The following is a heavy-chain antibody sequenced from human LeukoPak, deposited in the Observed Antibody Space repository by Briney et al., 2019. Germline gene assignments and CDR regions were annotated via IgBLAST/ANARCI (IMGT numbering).Heavy chain of an antibody. D-gene: IGHD3-10*01. J-gene: IGHJ4*02. CDR2: INPNSGGT. CDR3: ARDYGYYGSGSYLGY. CDR1: GYTFTGYY. V-gene: IGHV1-2*02. Sequence: GASVKVSCKASGYTFTGYYMHWVRQAPGQGLEWMGWINPNSGGTNYAQKVQGRVTMTTDTSTSTAYMELRSLTSDDTAVYYCARDYGYYGSGSYLGYWGQGTLVTVSS.